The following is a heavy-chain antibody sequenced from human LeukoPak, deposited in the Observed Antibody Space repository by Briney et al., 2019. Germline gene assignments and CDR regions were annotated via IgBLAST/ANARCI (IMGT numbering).Heavy chain of an antibody. D-gene: IGHD1-26*01. J-gene: IGHJ5*02. Sequence: SETLSLTCTVSGGSFSSSSYYWGWIRQPPGKGLEWIGSIYYSGSTYYNPSLKSRVTISVDTSKNQFSLKLSSVTAADTAVYYCAREHRLLSPWFDPWGQGTLVTVSS. V-gene: IGHV4-39*07. CDR1: GGSFSSSSYY. CDR3: AREHRLLSPWFDP. CDR2: IYYSGST.